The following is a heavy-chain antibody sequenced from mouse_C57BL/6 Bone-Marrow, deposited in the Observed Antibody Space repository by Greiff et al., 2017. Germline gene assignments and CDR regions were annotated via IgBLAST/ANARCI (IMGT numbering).Heavy chain of an antibody. CDR2: ISSGSSTI. J-gene: IGHJ4*01. CDR3: ARDSVNAMDY. Sequence: EVQGVESGGGLVKPGGSLKLSCAASGFTFSDYGMHWVRQAPEKGLGWVGYISSGSSTIYYADTVKGRFTITRDNAKNTLFLHMTSLRSEDTAMYYGARDSVNAMDYWGQGTSVTVS. V-gene: IGHV5-17*01. CDR1: GFTFSDYG. D-gene: IGHD2-12*01.